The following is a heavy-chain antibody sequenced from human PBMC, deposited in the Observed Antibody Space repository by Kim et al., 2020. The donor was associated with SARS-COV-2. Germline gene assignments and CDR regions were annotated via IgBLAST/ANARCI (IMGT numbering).Heavy chain of an antibody. CDR1: GYTFTSYY. CDR2: INPSGGST. V-gene: IGHV1-46*01. Sequence: ASVKVSCKASGYTFTSYYMHWVRQAPGQGLEWMGIINPSGGSTSYAQKFQGRVTMTRDTSTSTFYMELSSLRSEDTAVYYCARDQVVIGMDVWGQGTTVTVSS. J-gene: IGHJ6*02. D-gene: IGHD2-21*01. CDR3: ARDQVVIGMDV.